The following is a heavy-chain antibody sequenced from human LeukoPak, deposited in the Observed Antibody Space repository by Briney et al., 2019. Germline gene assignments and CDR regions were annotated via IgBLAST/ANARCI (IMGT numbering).Heavy chain of an antibody. D-gene: IGHD1-26*01. Sequence: ASVKVSCKASGYTFTSYYMHWVRQAPGQGLEWMGWINPNSGGTNYAQKFQGRVTMTRDTSISTDYLELSRLRSDDTAVYDCARAQLTMDSGSVIGYWGQGTLVTVSS. CDR2: INPNSGGT. CDR3: ARAQLTMDSGSVIGY. CDR1: GYTFTSYY. J-gene: IGHJ4*02. V-gene: IGHV1-2*02.